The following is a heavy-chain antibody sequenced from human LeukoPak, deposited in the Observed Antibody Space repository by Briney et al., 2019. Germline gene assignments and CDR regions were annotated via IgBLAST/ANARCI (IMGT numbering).Heavy chain of an antibody. Sequence: PSETLSLTCTVSGGSIGSSSYYWGWIRQPPGKGLECIGSIYYTGSTYYNPSLKGRVTMSVDTSKNQFSLKLTSVSAADTAVYYRARHPGYYYDASGYLDYWGQGTPVTVSS. CDR2: IYYTGST. J-gene: IGHJ4*02. CDR1: GGSIGSSSYY. V-gene: IGHV4-39*01. CDR3: ARHPGYYYDASGYLDY. D-gene: IGHD3-22*01.